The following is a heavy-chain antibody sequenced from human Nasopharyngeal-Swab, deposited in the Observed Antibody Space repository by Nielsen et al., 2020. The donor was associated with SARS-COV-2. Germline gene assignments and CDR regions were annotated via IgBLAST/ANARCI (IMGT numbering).Heavy chain of an antibody. D-gene: IGHD4-17*01. CDR3: AQRTTLTSYGY. J-gene: IGHJ4*02. V-gene: IGHV2-5*02. Sequence: PGKALEWLALIYWDDDKRYSPSLKSRLTITKDTSKNQVVLTMTNMDPVDTATYYCAQRTTLTSYGYWGQGTLGTVSS. CDR2: IYWDDDK.